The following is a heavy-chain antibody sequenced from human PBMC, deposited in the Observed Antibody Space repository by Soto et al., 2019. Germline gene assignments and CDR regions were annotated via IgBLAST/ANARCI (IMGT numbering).Heavy chain of an antibody. J-gene: IGHJ4*02. D-gene: IGHD3-10*01. Sequence: EVQLVESGGGLVQPGRSLRLSCAASGFTFDDYSMHWVRQAPGKGLEWVSGISWNSGSIGYADSVKGRFTISRDNAKNSLYLQMNSLRAEDTALYYCANSGGYWGQGTLVTVSS. CDR2: ISWNSGSI. CDR3: ANSGGY. CDR1: GFTFDDYS. V-gene: IGHV3-9*01.